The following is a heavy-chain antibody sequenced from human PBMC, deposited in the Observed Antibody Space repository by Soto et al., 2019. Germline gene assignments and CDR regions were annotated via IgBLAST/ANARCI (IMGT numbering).Heavy chain of an antibody. CDR3: ASRTYAMDV. Sequence: QVQLQESGPGLVKPSGTLSLTCAVSGGSISSSTCWSWARQPPGKGLEWIGEIFHNGNTYSNPSLTGRVTMSVDKSKNQFSLNLNSVTAADTAVYYCASRTYAMDVWGQGTTVTVSS. J-gene: IGHJ6*02. V-gene: IGHV4-4*02. CDR1: GGSISSSTC. CDR2: IFHNGNT.